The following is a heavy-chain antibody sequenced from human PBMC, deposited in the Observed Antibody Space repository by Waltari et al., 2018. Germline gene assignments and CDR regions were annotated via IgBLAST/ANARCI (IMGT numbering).Heavy chain of an antibody. J-gene: IGHJ4*02. CDR1: GFTFSNYA. V-gene: IGHV3-23*01. CDR3: AKGQYSDDVAFVDY. D-gene: IGHD4-17*01. CDR2: LRGSGVNP. Sequence: EVQLLESGGGWVQPGGSLRLSCAASGFTFSNYAMTWVRQTPGKGLEWVSALRGSGVNPWYADSVKGRFTISRDNSRNTLYLQMNNLRVEDTALYFCAKGQYSDDVAFVDYWGQGSLVTVSS.